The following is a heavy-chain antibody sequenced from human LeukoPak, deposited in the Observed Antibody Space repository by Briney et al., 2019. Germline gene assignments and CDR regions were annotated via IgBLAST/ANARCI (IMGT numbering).Heavy chain of an antibody. D-gene: IGHD3-22*01. CDR1: GGSISSYY. Sequence: PSETLSLTCTVSGGSISSYYWSWIRQPPGKGLEWIGEINHSGSTSYNPSLKSRVTMSVDTSKNQFSLKLSSVTAADTAVYYCARLSSRRFLPTYSFDRRNYFDYWGQGTLVTVSS. J-gene: IGHJ4*02. V-gene: IGHV4-34*01. CDR3: ARLSSRRFLPTYSFDRRNYFDY. CDR2: INHSGST.